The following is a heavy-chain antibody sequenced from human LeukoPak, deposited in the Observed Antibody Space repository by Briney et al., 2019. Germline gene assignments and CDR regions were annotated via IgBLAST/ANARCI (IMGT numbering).Heavy chain of an antibody. CDR3: AREFGSRELPKRERFDY. V-gene: IGHV4-39*07. J-gene: IGHJ4*02. D-gene: IGHD1-7*01. CDR1: GGSISSSSYY. CDR2: IYYSGST. Sequence: SETLSLTCTVSGGSISSSSYYWGWIRQPPGKGLEWIGSIYYSGSTYYNPSLKSRVTISVDTSKNQFSLKLSSVTAADTAVYYCAREFGSRELPKRERFDYWDQGTLVTVSS.